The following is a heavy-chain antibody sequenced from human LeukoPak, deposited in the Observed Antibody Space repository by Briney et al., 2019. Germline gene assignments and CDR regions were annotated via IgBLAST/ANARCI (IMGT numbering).Heavy chain of an antibody. CDR1: GGSISSSNW. Sequence: SETLSLTCAVSGGSISSSNWWSWVRQPPGKGLEWIGEVYHSGSTNNNPSLKSRVTISIDKSKHQFSLKLTSVTAADTAVYYCAGGDYSSSFDFWGQGTMVTVSS. V-gene: IGHV4-4*02. CDR3: AGGDYSSSFDF. CDR2: VYHSGST. D-gene: IGHD6-13*01. J-gene: IGHJ3*01.